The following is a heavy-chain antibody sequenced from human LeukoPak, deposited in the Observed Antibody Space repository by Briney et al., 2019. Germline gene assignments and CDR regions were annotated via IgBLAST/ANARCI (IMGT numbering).Heavy chain of an antibody. Sequence: SETLSLTCAVYGGPFRGFFWSWIRQPPGKGLEWIGEINHSESTNYNPSLKSRVTISVDTSKNQFSLKLSSVTAVDTAVYYCARGFGGWLYYFDYWGQGTLVTVSS. CDR1: GGPFRGFF. J-gene: IGHJ4*02. CDR2: INHSEST. D-gene: IGHD6-19*01. V-gene: IGHV4-34*01. CDR3: ARGFGGWLYYFDY.